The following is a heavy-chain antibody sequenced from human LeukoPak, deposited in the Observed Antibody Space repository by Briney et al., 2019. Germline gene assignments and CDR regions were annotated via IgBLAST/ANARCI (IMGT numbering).Heavy chain of an antibody. CDR3: ARVDGATFDY. CDR1: GGSISSSSYY. D-gene: IGHD1-26*01. J-gene: IGHJ4*02. V-gene: IGHV4-39*07. CDR2: IYYSGST. Sequence: PSETLSLTCTVSGGSISSSSYYWGWIRQPPGKGLEWIGSIYYSGSTYYNPSLKSRVTISVDTSKNQFSLKLSSVTAADTAVYYCARVDGATFDYWGQGTLVTVSS.